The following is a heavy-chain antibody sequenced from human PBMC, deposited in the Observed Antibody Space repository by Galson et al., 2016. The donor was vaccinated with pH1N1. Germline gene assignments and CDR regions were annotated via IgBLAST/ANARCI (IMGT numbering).Heavy chain of an antibody. CDR1: GGSFSNYY. J-gene: IGHJ6*02. V-gene: IGHV4-59*01. Sequence: SETLSLTCTVSGGSFSNYYWSWIRQPPGKGLEWIGNLYYRGSGNYNPSLGSRVTISVDTSKNQFSLELTSVTAADTDVYSGARGPLLRGFSYRYGMDVWGQGTTVTV. CDR2: LYYRGSG. CDR3: ARGPLLRGFSYRYGMDV. D-gene: IGHD3-10*01.